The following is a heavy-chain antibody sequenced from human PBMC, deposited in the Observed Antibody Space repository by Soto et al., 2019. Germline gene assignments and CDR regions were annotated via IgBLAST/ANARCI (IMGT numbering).Heavy chain of an antibody. Sequence: PGGSLRLSCGVSGFTFSKYEMSWVRQAPGKGLEWVSYVSSTGNTRVYADSVKGRFTISRDNAKNSLSLQMNSLRAEDTAVYYCARVVERGGYAMDVWGQGTTVTVS. CDR2: VSSTGNTR. CDR1: GFTFSKYE. J-gene: IGHJ6*02. V-gene: IGHV3-48*03. D-gene: IGHD3-3*01. CDR3: ARVVERGGYAMDV.